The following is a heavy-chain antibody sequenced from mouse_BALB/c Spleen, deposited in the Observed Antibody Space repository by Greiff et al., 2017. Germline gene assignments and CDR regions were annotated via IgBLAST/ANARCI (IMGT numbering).Heavy chain of an antibody. J-gene: IGHJ4*01. Sequence: EVLLVESGGGLVKPGGSLKLSCAASGFTFSDYYMYWVSQTPEKRLEWVATISDGGRYTDYPDSVKGRYTISRDNAKNTQYLQMSSLKSEDTAMYYCARGMDCDYVGAMDYWGQGTSVTVSS. CDR3: ARGMDCDYVGAMDY. CDR2: ISDGGRYT. CDR1: GFTFSDYY. V-gene: IGHV5-4*02. D-gene: IGHD2-13*01.